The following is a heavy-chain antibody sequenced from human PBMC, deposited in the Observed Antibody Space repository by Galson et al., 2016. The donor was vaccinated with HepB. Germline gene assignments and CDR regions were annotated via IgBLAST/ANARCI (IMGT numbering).Heavy chain of an antibody. CDR2: ISSSSTYI. Sequence: SLRLSCAASGFTFSSYSMNWVRQAPGKGLEWVSSISSSSTYIYYADSLRGRFTISRDNAKNSVYLQMNSLRVEDPAVYYCAREGTYGDSEFYYHYCMDVWGKGTTVTVSS. V-gene: IGHV3-21*01. CDR1: GFTFSSYS. J-gene: IGHJ6*03. CDR3: AREGTYGDSEFYYHYCMDV. D-gene: IGHD4-17*01.